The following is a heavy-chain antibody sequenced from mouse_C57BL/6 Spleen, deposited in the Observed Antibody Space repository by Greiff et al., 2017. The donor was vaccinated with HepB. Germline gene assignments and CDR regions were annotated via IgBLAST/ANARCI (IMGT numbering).Heavy chain of an antibody. J-gene: IGHJ4*01. D-gene: IGHD2-2*01. CDR1: GYTFTDYN. CDR3: ARGGVTTAGPSMDY. CDR2: INPNNGGT. Sequence: EVQLQQSGPELVKPGASVKMSCKASGYTFTDYNMHWVKQSHGKSLEWIGYINPNNGGTSYNQKFKGKATLTVNKSSSKAYMELSSLTSEDSAVYYCARGGVTTAGPSMDYWGQGTSVTVSS. V-gene: IGHV1-22*01.